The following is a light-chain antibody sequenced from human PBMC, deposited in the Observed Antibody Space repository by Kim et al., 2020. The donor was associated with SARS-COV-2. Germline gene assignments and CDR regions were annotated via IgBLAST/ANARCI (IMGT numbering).Light chain of an antibody. J-gene: IGLJ2*01. CDR1: SGSIDDNY. V-gene: IGLV6-57*03. CDR2: EDD. Sequence: GNTVTISCTRSSGSIDDNYVHWYQQRPGGVPTTVIYEDDQRPSGVSDRFSGSIDNSSNSASLTISGLRTEDEADYYCQSYNRDNVLFGGGTQLTVL. CDR3: QSYNRDNVL.